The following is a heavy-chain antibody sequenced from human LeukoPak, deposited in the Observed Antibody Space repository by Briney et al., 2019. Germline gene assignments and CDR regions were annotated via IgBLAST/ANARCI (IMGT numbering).Heavy chain of an antibody. CDR1: GFTVNNNF. J-gene: IGHJ4*02. V-gene: IGHV3-66*01. Sequence: GGSLRLSCTVSGFTVNNNFMSWVRQAPGKGLEWVSLIYSGGNTYYTDSVKGRFTISRDNSKNTLYLQMNSLRAEDTAVYYCARDTDYYGSGTLGYLDYWGQGTLVTVSS. CDR2: IYSGGNT. CDR3: ARDTDYYGSGTLGYLDY. D-gene: IGHD3-10*01.